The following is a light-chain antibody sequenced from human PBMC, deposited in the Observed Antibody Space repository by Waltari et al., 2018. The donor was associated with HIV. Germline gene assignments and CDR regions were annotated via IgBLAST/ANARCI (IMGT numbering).Light chain of an antibody. Sequence: DIQMTQSPSSLSASVGDRVTITCQASQDITNYLNWYQQKPGKVPKLLIYDASNLETGVPSRFSGSGSGIDFTFTISSLQPEDIATYYCQQYDNLPPYTFGQGTKLEIK. CDR3: QQYDNLPPYT. V-gene: IGKV1-33*01. J-gene: IGKJ2*01. CDR1: QDITNY. CDR2: DAS.